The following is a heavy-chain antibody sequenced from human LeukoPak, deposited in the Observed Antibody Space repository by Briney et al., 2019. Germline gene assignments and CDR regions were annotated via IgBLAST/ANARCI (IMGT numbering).Heavy chain of an antibody. CDR3: VRQAVSGDSGIAY. J-gene: IGHJ4*02. Sequence: GGSLRLSWAASGLTFSNYCMHWVRQAPGKGLEWVSRINPDGSSSNYADSVKGRFTMSRDNAKSMVYLQMDGLRAEDTAVFSCVRQAVSGDSGIAYWGRGVLVTVSS. D-gene: IGHD4-17*01. CDR1: GLTFSNYC. CDR2: INPDGSSS. V-gene: IGHV3-74*01.